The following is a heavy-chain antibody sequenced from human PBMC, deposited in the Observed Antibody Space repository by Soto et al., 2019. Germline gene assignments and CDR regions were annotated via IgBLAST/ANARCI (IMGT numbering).Heavy chain of an antibody. CDR2: TIPIFGTA. V-gene: IGHV1-69*12. J-gene: IGHJ3*02. Sequence: QVQLVQSGAEVKKPGSSVKVSCKASRGTFSSYAISWVRQAPGQGLEWMGGTIPIFGTANYAQKFQGRVTITADEATSTAYMELSSLISVNTAVYYCAGVRIGTVRDDSFDIWGQGTMVTVSS. CDR1: RGTFSSYA. CDR3: AGVRIGTVRDDSFDI. D-gene: IGHD4-17*01.